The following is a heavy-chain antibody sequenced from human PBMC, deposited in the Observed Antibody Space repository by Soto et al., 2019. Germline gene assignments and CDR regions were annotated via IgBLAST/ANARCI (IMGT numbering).Heavy chain of an antibody. CDR2: ISAYNGNT. V-gene: IGHV1-18*01. Sequence: ASVKVSCKASGYTFTSYGISWVRQAPGQGLEWMGWISAYNGNTNYAQKLQGRVTMTTDTSTSTAYMELRSLRSDDTAVYYCARDAMAGRANDAFDIWGQGTMVTVSS. CDR3: ARDAMAGRANDAFDI. CDR1: GYTFTSYG. D-gene: IGHD6-19*01. J-gene: IGHJ3*02.